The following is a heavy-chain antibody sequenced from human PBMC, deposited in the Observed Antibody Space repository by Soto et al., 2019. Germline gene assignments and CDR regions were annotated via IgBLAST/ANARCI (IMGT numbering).Heavy chain of an antibody. CDR1: GFNFCSYT. J-gene: IGHJ3*02. CDR2: ISSSNRYI. V-gene: IGHV3-21*01. Sequence: EVQMVESGGGLVKPWGSLSFSCAASGFNFCSYTMNWVRQAPGTGLEWVSSISSSNRYIYYADSMKGRFGISRDDAKNSLYLQMNSLRAEHTAIYYCARDRCRCGSCYQTYAFDMWGQGTLVTVSS. CDR3: ARDRCRCGSCYQTYAFDM. D-gene: IGHD2-15*01.